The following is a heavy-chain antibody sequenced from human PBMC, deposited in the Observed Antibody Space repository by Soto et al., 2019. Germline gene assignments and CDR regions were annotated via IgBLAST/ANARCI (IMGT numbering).Heavy chain of an antibody. D-gene: IGHD3-10*01. J-gene: IGHJ4*02. CDR2: IDWHNDK. CDR3: ARYYSGRSFDF. V-gene: IGHV2-70*13. Sequence: GPTLVNPTQTLTLTCTFSGFSLSTNSMCVSWIRQPPGKALEWLALIDWHNDKHYTTSLKTRLTTSKDTSKNQVVLTMTNMDPVDTATYYCARYYSGRSFDFWGPGTQVTVSS. CDR1: GFSLSTNSMC.